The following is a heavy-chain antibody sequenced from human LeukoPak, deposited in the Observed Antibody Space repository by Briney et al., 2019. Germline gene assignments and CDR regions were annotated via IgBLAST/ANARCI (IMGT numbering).Heavy chain of an antibody. V-gene: IGHV3-21*05. Sequence: PGGSLTLSCAASGFSFSTHSLNWVRQAPGKGLEWVSYISHINNDAHYGESVKGRFTISRDNAKNSLYLEMHTLRAEDTAMYYCVADGTGVLPGDAFDIWSQGTMVTVSA. CDR2: ISHINNDA. CDR3: VADGTGVLPGDAFDI. D-gene: IGHD1-1*01. CDR1: GFSFSTHS. J-gene: IGHJ3*02.